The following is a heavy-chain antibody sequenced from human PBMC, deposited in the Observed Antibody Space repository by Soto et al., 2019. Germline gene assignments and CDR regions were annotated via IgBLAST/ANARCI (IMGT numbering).Heavy chain of an antibody. V-gene: IGHV1-18*01. CDR2: ISACNGNT. CDR3: ARDSITYYYGSGSYSNPYFDY. D-gene: IGHD3-10*01. CDR1: GYTFTSYG. Sequence: ASVKVSCKASGYTFTSYGISWVRQAPGQGLEWMGWISACNGNTNYAQKLQGRVTMTTDTSTSTAYMELRSLRSDDTAVYYCARDSITYYYGSGSYSNPYFDYWGQGTLVTISS. J-gene: IGHJ4*02.